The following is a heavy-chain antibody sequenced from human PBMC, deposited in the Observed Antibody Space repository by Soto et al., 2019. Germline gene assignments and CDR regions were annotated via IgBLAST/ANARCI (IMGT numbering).Heavy chain of an antibody. CDR3: VRDTAAGGGRSDWYFDL. Sequence: QVQLQESGPGLVKPSQTLSLTCTVSGGSINTGDFYWSWIRQHPGKGLEYIGYIYYTGSTYYNPSLKSRVAISVDTSKNQFSLRLTSVTAADTAVYYCVRDTAAGGGRSDWYFDLWGRGTLVAVSS. CDR2: IYYTGST. D-gene: IGHD2-15*01. J-gene: IGHJ2*01. CDR1: GGSINTGDFY. V-gene: IGHV4-31*03.